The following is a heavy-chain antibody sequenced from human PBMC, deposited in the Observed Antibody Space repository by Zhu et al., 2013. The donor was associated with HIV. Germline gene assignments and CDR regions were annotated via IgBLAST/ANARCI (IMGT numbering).Heavy chain of an antibody. V-gene: IGHV4-61*08. D-gene: IGHD4-17*01. J-gene: IGHJ4*02. Sequence: VQLQESGPRLVKASETLSLTCTVSGGSVSSGGYYWSWIRQPPGKGLEWIGYSHYSGSTNYNPSLKSRVFISVDRSKNQFSLKLSSVTAADTAVYYCARDGYGGTCDYWGQGTLVTVSS. CDR2: SHYSGST. CDR1: GGSVSSGGYY. CDR3: ARDGYGGTCDY.